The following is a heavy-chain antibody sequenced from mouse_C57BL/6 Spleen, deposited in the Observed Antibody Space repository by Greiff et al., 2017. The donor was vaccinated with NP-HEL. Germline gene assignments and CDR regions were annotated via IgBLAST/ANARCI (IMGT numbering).Heavy chain of an antibody. CDR3: ARYYLIYYDYDDYYAMDY. Sequence: QVQLQQPGAELVKPGASVKLSCKASGYTFTSYWMHWVKQRPGRGLEWIGRIDPNSGGTKYNEKFKSKATLTVDKPSSTAYMQLSSLTSEDSAVYYCARYYLIYYDYDDYYAMDYWGQGTSVTVSS. CDR1: GYTFTSYW. V-gene: IGHV1-72*01. J-gene: IGHJ4*01. D-gene: IGHD2-4*01. CDR2: IDPNSGGT.